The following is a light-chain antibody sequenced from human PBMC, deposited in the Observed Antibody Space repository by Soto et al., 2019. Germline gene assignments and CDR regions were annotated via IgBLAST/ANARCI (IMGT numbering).Light chain of an antibody. V-gene: IGKV1-5*01. CDR2: DAS. CDR1: QSISSW. Sequence: SQMTQSPSALSGSGGDRVTITCRASQSISSWLAWYQQKPGKAPKLLIYDASSLESGVPSRFSGSGSGTEFTLTISSLQPDDFATYYCQQYMSYAFGQGTKVDIK. CDR3: QQYMSYA. J-gene: IGKJ1*01.